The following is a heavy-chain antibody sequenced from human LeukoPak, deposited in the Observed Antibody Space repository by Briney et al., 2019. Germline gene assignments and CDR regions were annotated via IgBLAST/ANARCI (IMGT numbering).Heavy chain of an antibody. CDR2: IYSSGST. J-gene: IGHJ4*02. D-gene: IGHD2-21*02. CDR1: GDSISSLY. Sequence: SETLSLTCSVSGDSISSLYWSWVRQPAGEGLEWIGRIYSSGSTNYNPSLKSRVIMSVDTSKNQFSLKLSSVTAADTAVYYCARVGRKHCYGGACFNPLDYWGQGILVTVSS. CDR3: ARVGRKHCYGGACFNPLDY. V-gene: IGHV4-4*07.